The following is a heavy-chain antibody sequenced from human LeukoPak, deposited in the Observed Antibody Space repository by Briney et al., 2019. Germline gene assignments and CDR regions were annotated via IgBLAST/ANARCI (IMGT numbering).Heavy chain of an antibody. Sequence: SETLSLTCTVSGYSISSGYYWGWIRQPPGKGLEWIGSIYHSGSTYYNPSLKSRVTISVDTSKNQFSLKPSSVTAADTAVYYCARDRSITMVRGATFDYWGQGTLVTVSS. D-gene: IGHD3-10*01. CDR3: ARDRSITMVRGATFDY. CDR2: IYHSGST. CDR1: GYSISSGYY. V-gene: IGHV4-38-2*02. J-gene: IGHJ4*02.